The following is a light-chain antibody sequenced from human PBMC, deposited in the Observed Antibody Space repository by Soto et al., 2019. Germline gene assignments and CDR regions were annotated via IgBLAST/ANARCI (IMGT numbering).Light chain of an antibody. J-gene: IGKJ3*01. V-gene: IGKV1-16*01. CDR2: AAT. CDR3: QQYDKYPFT. Sequence: DLQMTQSPSSLSASVGDRVTLTCRASQDISKYLAWFQQKPGKAPKSLIYAATSLHSGVPSRFSASGSGTDFTLTISNLQPEDFATYYCQQYDKYPFTFGPGTKVDIK. CDR1: QDISKY.